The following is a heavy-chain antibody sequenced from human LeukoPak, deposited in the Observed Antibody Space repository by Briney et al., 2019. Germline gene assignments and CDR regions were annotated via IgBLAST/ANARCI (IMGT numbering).Heavy chain of an antibody. D-gene: IGHD2/OR15-2a*01. V-gene: IGHV4-4*07. CDR1: GGSFSSYY. CDR2: IYTSGST. CDR3: ASSISQGPFDY. Sequence: SETLSLTCTVSGGSFSSYYWSWIRQPAGRGLEWIGRIYTSGSTNSNPALKSRVTMSVDTSKNQFSLKLSSVTAADTAVYYCASSISQGPFDYWGQGTLVIVSS. J-gene: IGHJ4*02.